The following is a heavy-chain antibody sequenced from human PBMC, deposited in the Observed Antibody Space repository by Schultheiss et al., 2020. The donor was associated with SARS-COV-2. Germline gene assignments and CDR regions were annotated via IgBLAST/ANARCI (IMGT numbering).Heavy chain of an antibody. Sequence: ASVKVSCKASGYSFRNYGISWVRQAPGQGLEWLGWIIGDNGQTDYRQKVQGRLTMTTDTSTSTAYMELRSLTSDDTAIYYCASKMTGTTDAFDYWGQGTLVTVSS. D-gene: IGHD1-7*01. CDR1: GYSFRNYG. CDR3: ASKMTGTTDAFDY. J-gene: IGHJ4*02. CDR2: IIGDNGQT. V-gene: IGHV1-18*01.